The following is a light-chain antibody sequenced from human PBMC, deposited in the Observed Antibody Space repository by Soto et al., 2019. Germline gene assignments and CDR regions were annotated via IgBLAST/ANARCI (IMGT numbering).Light chain of an antibody. CDR2: DVN. CDR3: SSYTSSSIVYV. Sequence: QSVLTRPASASGSPGQSITISCTGTGTDVGAYDYVSWYQQHPGKAPKLVIYDVNNRPSGVSSRFSGSKSGNTASLTISGLQAEDEADYYCSSYTSSSIVYVFGTGTKVTVL. J-gene: IGLJ1*01. V-gene: IGLV2-14*03. CDR1: GTDVGAYDY.